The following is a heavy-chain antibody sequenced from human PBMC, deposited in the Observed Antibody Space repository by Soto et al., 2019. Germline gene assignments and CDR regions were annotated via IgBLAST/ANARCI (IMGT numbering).Heavy chain of an antibody. CDR2: ISNDGSNK. J-gene: IGHJ4*02. V-gene: IGHV3-30*18. CDR3: AKEWVYDSSGWSFDY. D-gene: IGHD3-22*01. CDR1: GFTFRSQG. Sequence: PGGSLRLACAAPGFTFRSQGMHWVRQAPGKGLEWVAVISNDGSNKYYADSVKGRFTISRDNSKNTLYLQMNSLRAEDTAVYYCAKEWVYDSSGWSFDYWGQGT.